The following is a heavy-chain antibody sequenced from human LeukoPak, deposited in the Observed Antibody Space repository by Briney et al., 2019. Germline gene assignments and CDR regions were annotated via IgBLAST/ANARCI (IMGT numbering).Heavy chain of an antibody. Sequence: GGSLRLSCAASGFTFDDYGMSWVRQAPGKGLEWVSGINWNGGSTGYADSVKGRFTISRDNAKNSLYLQMNSLRAEDTALYHCARVTIFGVVIRYFGYWGQGTLVTVSS. CDR1: GFTFDDYG. D-gene: IGHD3-3*01. CDR3: ARVTIFGVVIRYFGY. V-gene: IGHV3-20*01. CDR2: INWNGGST. J-gene: IGHJ4*02.